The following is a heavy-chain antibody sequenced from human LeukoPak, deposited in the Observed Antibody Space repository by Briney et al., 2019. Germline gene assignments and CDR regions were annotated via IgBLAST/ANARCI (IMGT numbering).Heavy chain of an antibody. Sequence: GGSLRLSCAASGFTFSSYGMHWVRQAPGKGLEWVAVISYDGSNKYYADSMKGRFTISRDNSKNTLYLQMNSLRAEDTAVYYCAKDLRYNWNYRYYYGMDVWGQGTTVTVSS. CDR2: ISYDGSNK. CDR3: AKDLRYNWNYRYYYGMDV. J-gene: IGHJ6*02. D-gene: IGHD1-7*01. CDR1: GFTFSSYG. V-gene: IGHV3-30*18.